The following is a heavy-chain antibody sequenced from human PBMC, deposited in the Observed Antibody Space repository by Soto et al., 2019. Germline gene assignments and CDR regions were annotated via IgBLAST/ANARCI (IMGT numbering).Heavy chain of an antibody. Sequence: QVQLVQSGAEVKKPGASVKVSCKAAGYTFTNHGISWVRQAPGQGLEWLGWISGHNGNTKYAQRLQGRVTKTADTSTRTAYMELTSRKLAVTAVYYFAKNLCHLAYYLDSRGQGTLVTGS. CDR3: AKNLCHLAYYLDS. CDR1: GYTFTNHG. J-gene: IGHJ4*02. V-gene: IGHV1-18*01. CDR2: ISGHNGNT.